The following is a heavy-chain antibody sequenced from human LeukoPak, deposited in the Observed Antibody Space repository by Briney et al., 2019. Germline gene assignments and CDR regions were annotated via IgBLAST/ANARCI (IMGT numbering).Heavy chain of an antibody. CDR3: ARSFLGSSSLDY. CDR1: GGSISSSNYY. CDR2: IYHGGRT. V-gene: IGHV4-39*07. D-gene: IGHD6-6*01. J-gene: IGHJ4*02. Sequence: SETLSLTCTVSGGSISSSNYYWGWVRQPPGKGLEWIGSIYHGGRTSYNPSLESRVTISVDTSKNQFSLKLTSVTAADTAVYYCARSFLGSSSLDYWGQGTLVTVSS.